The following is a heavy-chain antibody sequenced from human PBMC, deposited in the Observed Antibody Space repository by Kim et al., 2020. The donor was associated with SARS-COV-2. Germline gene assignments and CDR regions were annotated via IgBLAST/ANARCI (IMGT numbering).Heavy chain of an antibody. J-gene: IGHJ3*02. CDR1: GFTFNTYP. Sequence: GGSLRRSCAASGFTFNTYPMSWIRQTPGKGLEWVSGLSAPGGSAYYADSVQGRFIISRDNSKNILYLQMNSLGVEDTAIYYCARDLGYGDYTAFDIWGQGTMVTVSS. D-gene: IGHD4-17*01. V-gene: IGHV3-23*01. CDR3: ARDLGYGDYTAFDI. CDR2: LSAPGGSA.